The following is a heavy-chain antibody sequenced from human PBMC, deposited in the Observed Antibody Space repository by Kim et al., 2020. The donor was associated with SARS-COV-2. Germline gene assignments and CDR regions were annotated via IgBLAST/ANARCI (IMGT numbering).Heavy chain of an antibody. CDR1: GGTFSSYA. D-gene: IGHD2-15*01. J-gene: IGHJ6*02. Sequence: SVKVSCKASGGTFSSYAISWVRQAPGQGLEWMGGIIPIFGTANYAQKFQGRVTITADESTSTAYMELSSLRSEDTAVYYCAKKVVAAERYYYGMDVWGQGTTVTVSS. V-gene: IGHV1-69*13. CDR2: IIPIFGTA. CDR3: AKKVVAAERYYYGMDV.